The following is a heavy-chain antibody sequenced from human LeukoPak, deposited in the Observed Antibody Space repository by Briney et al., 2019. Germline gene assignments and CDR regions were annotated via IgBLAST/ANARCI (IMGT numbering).Heavy chain of an antibody. V-gene: IGHV4-61*01. D-gene: IGHD3-22*01. Sequence: SETLSLTCTVSGGSVSSGSYYWSWIRQPPGKGLEWIGYIYYSGSTNYNPSPKSRVTISVDTSKNQFSLKLSSVTAADTAVYYCARGGSYYYDSSGYYSWGQGTLVTVSS. J-gene: IGHJ4*02. CDR2: IYYSGST. CDR3: ARGGSYYYDSSGYYS. CDR1: GGSVSSGSYY.